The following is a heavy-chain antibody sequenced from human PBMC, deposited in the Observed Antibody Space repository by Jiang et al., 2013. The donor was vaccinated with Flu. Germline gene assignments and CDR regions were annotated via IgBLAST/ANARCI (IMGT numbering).Heavy chain of an antibody. D-gene: IGHD3-16*02. CDR2: IHYSGAT. Sequence: LLKPSETLTLTCNVTGGSITNYYWSWVRQAPGKGLEWVGFIHYSGATKYSPSLEGRVTISGDTSKKQFSLKVTSVTAADTAVYYCARLKTTVIPVFDS. V-gene: IGHV4-59*01. J-gene: IGHJ5*01. CDR1: GGSITNYY. CDR3: ARLKTTVIPVFDS.